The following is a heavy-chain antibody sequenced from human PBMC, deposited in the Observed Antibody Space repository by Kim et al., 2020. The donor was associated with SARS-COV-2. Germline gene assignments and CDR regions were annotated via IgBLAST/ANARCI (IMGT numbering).Heavy chain of an antibody. V-gene: IGHV3-53*05. J-gene: IGHJ4*02. Sequence: GGSLRLSFSASGFSVDSHFMTLVRQSSVKGLEWVSVIYSGGNTFYADSVKGRFIISRDISKNTLDLQMSSLRVEDTAIYYCARGQTSFTTGWYVDFWGQGTRVTVSS. CDR3: ARGQTSFTTGWYVDF. D-gene: IGHD6-19*01. CDR2: IYSGGNT. CDR1: GFSVDSHF.